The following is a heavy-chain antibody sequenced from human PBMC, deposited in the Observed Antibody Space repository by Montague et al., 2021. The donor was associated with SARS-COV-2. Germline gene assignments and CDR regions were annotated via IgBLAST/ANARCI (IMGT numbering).Heavy chain of an antibody. Sequence: SETLSLTCSVSGNSLSNSKYFWGWIRQPPRKGLEWIGSFYFGGKXLYNSSLESRVTISVDTVKNQFSLQLSSVTAADTAVYYCARHSGGSEVAGLDYWGQGTLVTVSS. D-gene: IGHD6-19*01. CDR1: GNSLSNSKYF. CDR2: FYFGGKX. CDR3: ARHSGGSEVAGLDY. J-gene: IGHJ4*02. V-gene: IGHV4-39*01.